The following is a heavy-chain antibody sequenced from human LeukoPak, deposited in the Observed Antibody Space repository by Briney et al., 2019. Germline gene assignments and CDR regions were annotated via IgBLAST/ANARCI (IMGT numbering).Heavy chain of an antibody. CDR3: AKDIERYSYDPYYYYGMDV. Sequence: GGSLRLSCAASGFTFDDYAMHWVRQAPGKGLEWVSGISWNSGSIGYADSVKGRFTISRDNAKNSLYQQMNSLRAEDTALYYCAKDIERYSYDPYYYYGMDVWGQGTTVTVSS. CDR2: ISWNSGSI. J-gene: IGHJ6*02. D-gene: IGHD5-18*01. CDR1: GFTFDDYA. V-gene: IGHV3-9*01.